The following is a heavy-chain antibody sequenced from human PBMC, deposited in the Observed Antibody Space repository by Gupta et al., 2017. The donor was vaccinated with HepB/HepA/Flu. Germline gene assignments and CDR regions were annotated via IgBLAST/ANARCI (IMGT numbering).Heavy chain of an antibody. Sequence: QVQLVESGGGVVQPGRSLRLSCAASGFTFSSYGMHWVRQAPGKGLEWVAVIWYDGSNKYYADSVKGRFTISRDNSKNTLYLQMNSLRAEDTAVYYCARDMQDYDFWSGTTTYYMDVWGKGTTVTVSS. CDR1: GFTFSSYG. V-gene: IGHV3-33*01. CDR2: IWYDGSNK. J-gene: IGHJ6*03. CDR3: ARDMQDYDFWSGTTTYYMDV. D-gene: IGHD3-3*01.